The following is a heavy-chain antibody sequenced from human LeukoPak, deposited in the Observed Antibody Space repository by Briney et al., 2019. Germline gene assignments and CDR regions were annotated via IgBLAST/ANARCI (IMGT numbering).Heavy chain of an antibody. Sequence: ASVKVSCKASGYTFTSYYMHWVRQAPGQGLEWMGIIKPSGGSTSYAQKFQGRVTMTRDMSTSTVYMELSSLRSEDTAVYYCARGRYYDSSGPMNWFDPWGQGTLVTVSS. D-gene: IGHD3-22*01. V-gene: IGHV1-46*01. CDR2: IKPSGGST. CDR3: ARGRYYDSSGPMNWFDP. CDR1: GYTFTSYY. J-gene: IGHJ5*02.